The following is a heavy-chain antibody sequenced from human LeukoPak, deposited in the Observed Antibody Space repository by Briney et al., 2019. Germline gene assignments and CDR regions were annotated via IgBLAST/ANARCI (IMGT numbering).Heavy chain of an antibody. CDR3: AKDEGYDPSGNFLFHFNY. CDR2: LNEDGGRT. CDR1: GFTFRSYA. J-gene: IGHJ4*02. D-gene: IGHD3-22*01. Sequence: GSLRLSCAASGFTFRSYAMSWGRQAPGKGLEWVSVLNEDGGRTLYADSVKGRFTISRDNSQNTVYLHMNSLRAEDTAVYYCAKDEGYDPSGNFLFHFNYWGQGTLVTVSS. V-gene: IGHV3-23*01.